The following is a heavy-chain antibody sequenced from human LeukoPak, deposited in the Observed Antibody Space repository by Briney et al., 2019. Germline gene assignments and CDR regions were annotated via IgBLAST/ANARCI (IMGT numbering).Heavy chain of an antibody. CDR2: IYTSGST. V-gene: IGHV4-4*07. CDR1: GGSLSSYY. Sequence: SETLSLTCTVSGGSLSSYYWSWIRQPAGKGLEWIGRIYTSGSTNYNPSLKSRVTMSVDTSKNQFSLKLSSVTAADTAVYYCAREMGYDFWSANGYYYMDVWGKGTTVTVSS. CDR3: AREMGYDFWSANGYYYMDV. D-gene: IGHD3-3*01. J-gene: IGHJ6*03.